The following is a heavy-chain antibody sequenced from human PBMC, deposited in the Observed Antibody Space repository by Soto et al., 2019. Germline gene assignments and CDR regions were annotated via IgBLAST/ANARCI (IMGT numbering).Heavy chain of an antibody. CDR3: ARDRSALAPYYHGMGV. V-gene: IGHV4-59*01. CDR2: VFYDGTT. Sequence: PSETLSLTCTVSGGSLTDSYCSWVRQPPGKVLEWIANVFYDGTTNYNPSLASRVTISVDTSKDQFSLRLSSVTAADTAVYYCARDRSALAPYYHGMGVWGQGTTVTVSS. J-gene: IGHJ6*02. CDR1: GGSLTDSY.